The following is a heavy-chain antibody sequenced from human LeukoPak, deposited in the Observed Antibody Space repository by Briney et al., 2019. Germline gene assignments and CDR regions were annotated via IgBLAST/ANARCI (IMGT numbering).Heavy chain of an antibody. CDR1: GYTFTGYY. J-gene: IGHJ4*02. CDR3: ARDYSSGWPNFDY. V-gene: IGHV1-2*04. Sequence: ASVNVSCKASGYTFTGYYMHWVRQAPGQGLEWMGWINPNSGGTNYAQKFQGWVTMTRDTSISTAYMELSRLRSDDTAVYYCARDYSSGWPNFDYWGQGTLVTVSS. D-gene: IGHD6-19*01. CDR2: INPNSGGT.